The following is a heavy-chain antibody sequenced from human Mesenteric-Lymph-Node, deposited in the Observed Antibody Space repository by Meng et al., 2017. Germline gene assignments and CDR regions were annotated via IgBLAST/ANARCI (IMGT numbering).Heavy chain of an antibody. V-gene: IGHV1-2*06. CDR3: AREGSGWFMNH. CDR1: GYTFTAYY. D-gene: IGHD6-19*01. J-gene: IGHJ5*02. CDR2: INPNNGGT. Sequence: QVQLVQSGAEVKKPGASVKVSCKASGYTFTAYYIHWVRQAPGQGLEWMGRINPNNGGTNYAQKFQGRVTMTRDTSITTGYMELNRLTSDDTAIYYCAREGSGWFMNHWGQGTLVTVSS.